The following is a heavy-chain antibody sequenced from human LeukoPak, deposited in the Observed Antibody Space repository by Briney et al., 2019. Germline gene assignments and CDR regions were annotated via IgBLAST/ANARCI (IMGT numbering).Heavy chain of an antibody. CDR2: ISGSADAT. CDR3: ARDRAAAGVDY. Sequence: GGSLRLSCAASGFTFSDYYMSWIRQAPGKWLEWISYISGSADATYYSDSVRGRFTISRDNAKTSLYMQMDSLRAEDTAVYYCARDRAAAGVDYWGQGTLVTVSS. V-gene: IGHV3-11*01. J-gene: IGHJ4*02. CDR1: GFTFSDYY. D-gene: IGHD6-13*01.